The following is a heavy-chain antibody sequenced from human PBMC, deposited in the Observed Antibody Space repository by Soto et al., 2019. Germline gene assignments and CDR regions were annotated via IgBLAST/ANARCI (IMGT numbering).Heavy chain of an antibody. CDR3: ARGLGLAEYIFDY. CDR2: IYYSGST. CDR1: GGSISSYY. Sequence: PSETLSLTCTVSGGSISSYYWSWIRQPPGKGLEWIGYIYYSGSTNYNPSLKSRVTISVDTSKNQFSLKLSSVTAADTAVYYCARGLGLAEYIFDYWGQGTLVTVSS. D-gene: IGHD6-19*01. V-gene: IGHV4-59*08. J-gene: IGHJ4*02.